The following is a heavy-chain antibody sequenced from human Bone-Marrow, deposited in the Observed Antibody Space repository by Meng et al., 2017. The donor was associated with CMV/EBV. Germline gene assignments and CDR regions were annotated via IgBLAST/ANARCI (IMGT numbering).Heavy chain of an antibody. CDR2: TYYRSKWYN. CDR1: GDSVSSNSAA. J-gene: IGHJ3*01. V-gene: IGHV6-1*01. CDR3: ASYSGSYCRN. Sequence: SQTLSLTCAISGDSVSSNSAAWNWIRQSPSRGLEWLGRTYYRSKWYNDYAASVQSRITINADTSKNQFSLQLSSVTPEDTAVYYCASYSGSYCRNWGQGTMVTVSS. D-gene: IGHD1-26*01.